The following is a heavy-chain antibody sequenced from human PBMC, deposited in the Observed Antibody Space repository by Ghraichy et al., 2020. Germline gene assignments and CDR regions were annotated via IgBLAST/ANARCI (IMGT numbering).Heavy chain of an antibody. CDR1: GGSVSSGSYY. J-gene: IGHJ5*02. D-gene: IGHD2-2*02. V-gene: IGHV4-61*01. Sequence: SQTPSLTCTVSGGSVSSGSYYWSWIRQPPGKGLEWIGYIYYSGSTNYNPSLKSRVTISVDTSKNQFSLKLSSVTAADTAVYYCARVKGGQLLYDGNWFDPWGQGTLVTVSS. CDR3: ARVKGGQLLYDGNWFDP. CDR2: IYYSGST.